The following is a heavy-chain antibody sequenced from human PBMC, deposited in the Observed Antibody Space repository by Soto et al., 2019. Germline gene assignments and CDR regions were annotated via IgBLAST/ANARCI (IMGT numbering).Heavy chain of an antibody. CDR2: ISSSSSYI. V-gene: IGHV3-21*01. CDR3: AKREYYYDSSGYYYVQAGLGY. Sequence: EVQLVESGGGLVKPGGSLRLSYAASGFTFSSYSMNWVRQAPGKGLEWVSSISSSSSYIYYADSVKGRFTISRDNAKNSLYLQMNSLRAEDTAVYYCAKREYYYDSSGYYYVQAGLGYWGQGTLVTVSS. CDR1: GFTFSSYS. J-gene: IGHJ4*02. D-gene: IGHD3-22*01.